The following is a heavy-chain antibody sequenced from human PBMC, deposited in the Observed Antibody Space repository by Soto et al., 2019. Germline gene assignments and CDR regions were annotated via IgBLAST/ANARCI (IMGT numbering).Heavy chain of an antibody. CDR3: ARHRTVGAAVDY. J-gene: IGHJ4*02. V-gene: IGHV3-7*05. CDR2: IKQDGSEK. Sequence: GGSLRLSCAGSGFTFSSYWMTWVRQAPGKGLEWVANIKQDGSEKYYEDSVKGRCAISRDNAENSVYLQMTSLKTEDTAVYFCARHRTVGAAVDYWGQGT. D-gene: IGHD1-26*01. CDR1: GFTFSSYW.